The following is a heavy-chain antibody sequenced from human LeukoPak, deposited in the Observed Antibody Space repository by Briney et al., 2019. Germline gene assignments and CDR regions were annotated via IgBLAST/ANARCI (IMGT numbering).Heavy chain of an antibody. J-gene: IGHJ4*02. V-gene: IGHV3-21*03. CDR3: TKDLPFTRGGVIVD. D-gene: IGHD3-16*01. CDR1: GFTFSSYS. Sequence: GGSLRLSCAASGFTFSSYSMNWVRQAPGKGLEWVSSISSSSSYIYYADSVKGRFTISRDNAKNSLYLQMNSLTSEDTAMYYCTKDLPFTRGGVIVDWGQGTLVTVSS. CDR2: ISSSSSYI.